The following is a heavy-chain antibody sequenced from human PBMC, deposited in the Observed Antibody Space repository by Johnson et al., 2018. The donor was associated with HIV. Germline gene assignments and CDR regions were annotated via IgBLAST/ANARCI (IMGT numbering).Heavy chain of an antibody. CDR3: AREGSSGTRS. J-gene: IGHJ3*01. D-gene: IGHD1-26*01. V-gene: IGHV3-20*04. Sequence: VQLVESGGNVVQPGTSLRLSCVASGFTVSRNYMSWVRQAPGKGLEWVSGINSNGGSTGYADFVKGRFTISRDNAKNSLYLQMNSLRAEDTALYYCAREGSSGTRSWGQGTMVTVSS. CDR1: GFTVSRNY. CDR2: INSNGGST.